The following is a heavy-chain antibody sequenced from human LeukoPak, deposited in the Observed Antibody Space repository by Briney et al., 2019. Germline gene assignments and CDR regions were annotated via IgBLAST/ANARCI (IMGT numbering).Heavy chain of an antibody. J-gene: IGHJ4*02. CDR1: GFTFSSYG. Sequence: PGGSLRLSCAAFGFTFSSYGMHWVRQAPGKGLEWVAVISYDGSNKYYADSVKGRFTISRDNSKNTLYLQMNSLRAEDTAVYYCAKETVAGTDYFDYWGQGTLVTVSS. CDR2: ISYDGSNK. CDR3: AKETVAGTDYFDY. D-gene: IGHD6-19*01. V-gene: IGHV3-30*18.